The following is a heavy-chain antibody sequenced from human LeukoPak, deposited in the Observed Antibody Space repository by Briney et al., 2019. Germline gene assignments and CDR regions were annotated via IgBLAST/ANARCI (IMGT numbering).Heavy chain of an antibody. D-gene: IGHD3-10*01. CDR2: INPNSGGT. J-gene: IGHJ3*02. CDR1: GYTFTGYY. CDR3: AREGVSASAFDI. Sequence: ASVEVSCKASGYTFTGYYMHWVRQAPGQGLEWMGWINPNSGGTNYAQKFQGRVTMTRDTSISTAYMELSRPRSDDTAVYYCAREGVSASAFDIWGQGTMVTVSS. V-gene: IGHV1-2*02.